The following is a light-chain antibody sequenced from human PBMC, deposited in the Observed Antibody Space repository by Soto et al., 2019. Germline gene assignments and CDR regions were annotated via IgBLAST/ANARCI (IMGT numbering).Light chain of an antibody. CDR3: AKWDDSLRVYV. CDR2: RND. CDR1: NSRSGSNY. Sequence: QSVLPQPPSASGTPGQRVTISCSTTNSRSGSNYVYWYQQLPGAAPKLPIYRNDQRPSGVPDRFSASKSGTSASLAISGLRSEDEADYFCAKWDDSLRVYVFGSWTKVTAL. J-gene: IGLJ1*01. V-gene: IGLV1-47*01.